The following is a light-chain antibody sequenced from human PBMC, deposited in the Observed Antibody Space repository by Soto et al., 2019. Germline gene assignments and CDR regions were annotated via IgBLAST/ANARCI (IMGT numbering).Light chain of an antibody. CDR2: DAS. Sequence: ILMTQSPATLSVSPGERATLSCRASQSVSNNLAWYQQKPGQAPRLLIYDASTRATGIPARFSGSGSGTEVTPIINGRQSADFSVYYCQQYNNRPPWTFGQGTKVEIK. CDR3: QQYNNRPPWT. J-gene: IGKJ1*01. V-gene: IGKV3-15*01. CDR1: QSVSNN.